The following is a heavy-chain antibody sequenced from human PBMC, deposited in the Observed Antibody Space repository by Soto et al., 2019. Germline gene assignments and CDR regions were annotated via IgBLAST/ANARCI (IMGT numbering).Heavy chain of an antibody. V-gene: IGHV4-59*08. D-gene: IGHD3-16*01. CDR1: GGSVSSHH. Sequence: QVQLQESGPGLVKPSETLSLTCTVSGGSVSSHHWTWIRQPPGKGLEWIGDYNDSTSYSPSLKSRVTISADTSKNQFSLKLSSVTATDTAVYYCATYRRGEGGRGYWGQGTLVTVSS. J-gene: IGHJ4*02. CDR3: ATYRRGEGGRGY. CDR2: DYNDST.